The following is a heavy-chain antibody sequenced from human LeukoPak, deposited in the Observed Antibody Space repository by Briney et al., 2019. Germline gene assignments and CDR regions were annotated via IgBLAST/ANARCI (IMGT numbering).Heavy chain of an antibody. V-gene: IGHV1-2*02. Sequence: ASVKVSCKASGYTFTGYYMHWVRQAPGQALEWMGWINPNSGGTNYAQKFQGRVTMTRDTSISTAYMELSRLRSDDTAVYYCARGERWLQLRPFDYWGQGTLVTVSS. CDR2: INPNSGGT. J-gene: IGHJ4*02. CDR3: ARGERWLQLRPFDY. CDR1: GYTFTGYY. D-gene: IGHD5-24*01.